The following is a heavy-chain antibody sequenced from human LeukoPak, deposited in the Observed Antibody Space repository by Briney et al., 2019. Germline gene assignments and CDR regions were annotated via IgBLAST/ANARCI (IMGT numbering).Heavy chain of an antibody. CDR1: GYTFTGYY. V-gene: IGHV1-2*02. Sequence: ASVKVSCKASGYTFTGYYMHWVRQAPGQGLEWMGWINPNSGGTNYAQKFQGRVTMTRDTSISTAYMELSRLRSDDTAVYYCARELPVANDAFDIWGQGTMVTVSS. CDR3: ARELPVANDAFDI. D-gene: IGHD4-23*01. J-gene: IGHJ3*02. CDR2: INPNSGGT.